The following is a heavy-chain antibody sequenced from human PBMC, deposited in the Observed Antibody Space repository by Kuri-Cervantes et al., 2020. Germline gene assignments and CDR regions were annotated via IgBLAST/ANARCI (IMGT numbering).Heavy chain of an antibody. V-gene: IGHV1-69*13. CDR2: IIPIFGTA. D-gene: IGHD3-10*01. CDR1: GYTFTYYD. J-gene: IGHJ6*03. CDR3: AREGVTIGDGPEYFYYMDV. Sequence: SVKVSCKASGYTFTYYDMHWVRQAPGQGLEWMGGIIPIFGTANYAQKFQGRVTITADESTSTAYMELISLRSEDTAVYYCAREGVTIGDGPEYFYYMDVWGKGTTVTVSS.